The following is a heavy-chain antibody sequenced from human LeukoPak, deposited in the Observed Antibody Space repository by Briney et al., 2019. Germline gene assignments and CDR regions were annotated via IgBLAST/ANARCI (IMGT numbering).Heavy chain of an antibody. D-gene: IGHD2-2*01. V-gene: IGHV3-9*01. CDR2: ISWNSGSI. Sequence: SGRSLRLSCAASGFTFDDYAMHWVRQAPGKGLEWVSGISWNSGSIGYADSVKGRFTISRDNAKNSLYLQMNSLRAEDTALYYCANMGGYCSSTSCLSLDYWGQGTLVTVSS. CDR3: ANMGGYCSSTSCLSLDY. CDR1: GFTFDDYA. J-gene: IGHJ4*02.